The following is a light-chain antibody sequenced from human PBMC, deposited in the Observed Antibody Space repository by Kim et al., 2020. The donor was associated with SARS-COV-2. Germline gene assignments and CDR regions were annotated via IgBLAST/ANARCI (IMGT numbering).Light chain of an antibody. CDR3: QQSYSSPLT. CDR1: QSVGSS. J-gene: IGKJ5*01. V-gene: IGKV1-39*01. Sequence: DIQMTQSPSSLPASVGDTVTITCRASQSVGSSLNWYQHKPGIAPNLLLYAASSLQVGVPSRFSGRGSGTDFTLTITSLQAEDSATYFCQQSYSSPLTFGQETRLEIK. CDR2: AAS.